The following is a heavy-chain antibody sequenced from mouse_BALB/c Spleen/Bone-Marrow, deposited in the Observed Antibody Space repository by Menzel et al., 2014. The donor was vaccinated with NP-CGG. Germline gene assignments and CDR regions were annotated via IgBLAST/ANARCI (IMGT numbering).Heavy chain of an antibody. Sequence: VQLKDSGPELVKPGASVKISCKPSGYSFTGYFMNWVMQSHGKSLEWIGRINPYNGDTFYNQKFKGKATLTVDKSSSTAHMELRSLASEDSAVYYWARSGYYGSSYFDYWGQGTTLTVSS. CDR2: INPYNGDT. D-gene: IGHD1-1*01. V-gene: IGHV1-20*02. J-gene: IGHJ2*01. CDR3: ARSGYYGSSYFDY. CDR1: GYSFTGYF.